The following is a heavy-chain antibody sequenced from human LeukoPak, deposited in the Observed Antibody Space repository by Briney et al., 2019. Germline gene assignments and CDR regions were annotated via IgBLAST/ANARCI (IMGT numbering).Heavy chain of an antibody. V-gene: IGHV4-34*01. CDR3: ARGRYVTTRGGAAAGFLDY. CDR2: INHSGST. Sequence: SETLSLTCAVYGESFRDYYWSWIRQPPGKGLEWIGDINHSGSTNYNPSLKSRVTISVDTSQKQFSLRLSSVTAADTAVYYCARGRYVTTRGGAAAGFLDYWGQGTLVTVST. CDR1: GESFRDYY. J-gene: IGHJ4*02. D-gene: IGHD6-13*01.